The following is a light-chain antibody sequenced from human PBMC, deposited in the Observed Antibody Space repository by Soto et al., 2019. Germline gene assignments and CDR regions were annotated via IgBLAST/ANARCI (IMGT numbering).Light chain of an antibody. V-gene: IGKV1-5*03. CDR1: QSVSSW. CDR3: QQYNSYSGT. J-gene: IGKJ1*01. CDR2: TAS. Sequence: DIQMTQSPSTLSASVGDRVTITCRASQSVSSWLAWYQQKPGKAPTLLIHTASTLQSGVPSRFSGSGSGTDFTLTITSLQPDDFATYYCQQYNSYSGTFGQGTKVDIK.